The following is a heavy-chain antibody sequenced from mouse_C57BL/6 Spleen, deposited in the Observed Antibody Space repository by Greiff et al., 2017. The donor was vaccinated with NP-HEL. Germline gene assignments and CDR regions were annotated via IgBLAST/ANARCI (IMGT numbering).Heavy chain of an antibody. D-gene: IGHD2-4*01. CDR2: IYPGSGST. J-gene: IGHJ4*01. V-gene: IGHV1-55*01. CDR3: ASGDYADGYAMDY. Sequence: VQLQQPGAELVKPGASVKMSCKASGYTFTSYWITWVKQRPGQGLEWIGDIYPGSGSTNYNEKFKSKATLTVDTSSSTAYMQLSSLTSEDSAVYYCASGDYADGYAMDYWGQGTSVTVSS. CDR1: GYTFTSYW.